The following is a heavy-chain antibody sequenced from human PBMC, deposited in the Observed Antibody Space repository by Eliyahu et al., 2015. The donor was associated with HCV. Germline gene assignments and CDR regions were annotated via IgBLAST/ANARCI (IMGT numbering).Heavy chain of an antibody. Sequence: QVQLVQSGAEVKKPGASVKVSCKASGYTFTSYGISWVRQAPGQGLEWMGWISAYNGNTNYAQKLQGRVTMTTDTSTSTAYMELRSLRSDDTAVYYCARKGRDIVVVPAAMNPDYYYYGMDVWGQGTTVTVSS. CDR2: ISAYNGNT. D-gene: IGHD2-2*01. CDR1: GYTFTSYG. J-gene: IGHJ6*02. CDR3: ARKGRDIVVVPAAMNPDYYYYGMDV. V-gene: IGHV1-18*01.